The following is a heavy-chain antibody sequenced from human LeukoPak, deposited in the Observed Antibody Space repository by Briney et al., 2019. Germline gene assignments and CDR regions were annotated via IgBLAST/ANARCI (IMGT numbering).Heavy chain of an antibody. CDR3: ARHSGSYDAPDY. J-gene: IGHJ4*02. V-gene: IGHV3-30-3*01. CDR1: GFTFSSSS. CDR2: ISYDGSNK. Sequence: GGSLRLSCAASGFTFSSSSMNWVRQAPGKGLEWVAVISYDGSNKYYADSVKGRFTISRDNSKNTLYLQMNSLRAEDTAVYYCARHSGSYDAPDYWGQGTLVTVSS. D-gene: IGHD1-26*01.